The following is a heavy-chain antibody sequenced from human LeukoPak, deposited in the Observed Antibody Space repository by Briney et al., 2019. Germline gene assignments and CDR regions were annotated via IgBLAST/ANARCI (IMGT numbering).Heavy chain of an antibody. V-gene: IGHV3-48*01. CDR2: ISSSSSTI. CDR1: GFTFSSYS. CDR3: ARDSSRAAVRGAFDI. Sequence: GGSLRLSCAASGFTFSSYSMNWVRQAPGKGLEWVSYISSSSSTIYYADSVKGRFTISRDNAKNSLYLQMNSLRAEDTAVYYCARDSSRAAVRGAFDIWGQGTMVTVSS. J-gene: IGHJ3*02. D-gene: IGHD3-10*01.